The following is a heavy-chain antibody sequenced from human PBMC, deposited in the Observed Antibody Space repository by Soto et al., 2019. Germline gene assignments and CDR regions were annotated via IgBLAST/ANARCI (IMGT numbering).Heavy chain of an antibody. CDR1: GFTFSSYA. D-gene: IGHD4-17*01. J-gene: IGHJ4*02. Sequence: QVQLVESGGGVVQPGRSLRLSCVASGFTFSSYAMHWVRQAPGKGLEWVAVISYDGSNKYYADSVKGRFTISRDNSKNTLYLQMNSLRAEDTAVYYCARIDYGDYGGFDYWGQGTLVTVSS. CDR2: ISYDGSNK. V-gene: IGHV3-30-3*01. CDR3: ARIDYGDYGGFDY.